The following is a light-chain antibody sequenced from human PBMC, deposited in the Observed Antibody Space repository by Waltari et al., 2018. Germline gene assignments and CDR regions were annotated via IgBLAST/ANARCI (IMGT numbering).Light chain of an antibody. CDR2: AAS. CDR3: QQSYSTPH. Sequence: DIQLTQSPSFLSASVGDRVTITCRASQGISNSLAWCQQKPGKAPKLLIYAASSLQSGVPSRFSGRGSGTDFTLTISSLQPEDFATYYCQQSYSTPHFGPGTKVDIK. J-gene: IGKJ3*01. CDR1: QGISNS. V-gene: IGKV1-39*01.